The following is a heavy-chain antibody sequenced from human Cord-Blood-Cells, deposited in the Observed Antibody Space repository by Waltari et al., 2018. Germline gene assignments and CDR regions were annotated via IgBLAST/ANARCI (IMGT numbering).Heavy chain of an antibody. J-gene: IGHJ5*02. Sequence: QVQLVQSGAEVKKPGASVKVSCKVSGYTLTELSMHWARQAPGKGLEWMGGFDPEDGETIYAQKFQGRVTMTEDTSTDTAYMELSSLRSEDTAVYYCATDLKFGGRGTSCCNWFDPWGQGTLVTVSS. CDR3: ATDLKFGGRGTSCCNWFDP. D-gene: IGHD2-2*01. CDR1: GYTLTELS. CDR2: FDPEDGET. V-gene: IGHV1-24*01.